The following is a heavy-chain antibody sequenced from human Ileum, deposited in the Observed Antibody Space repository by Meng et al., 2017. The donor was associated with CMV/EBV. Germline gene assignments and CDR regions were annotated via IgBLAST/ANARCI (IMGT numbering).Heavy chain of an antibody. CDR3: VWDTSSWP. V-gene: IGHV3-74*01. D-gene: IGHD6-13*01. Sequence: GESLKISCAAPGFTFTNSWMHWVRQAPGKGLVWVSRIKSDGATTYADFVKGRFTISRDNAKNTLYLQMNSLRPDDTAVYYCVWDTSSWPWGQGTLVTVSS. J-gene: IGHJ5*02. CDR2: IKSDGAT. CDR1: GFTFTNSW.